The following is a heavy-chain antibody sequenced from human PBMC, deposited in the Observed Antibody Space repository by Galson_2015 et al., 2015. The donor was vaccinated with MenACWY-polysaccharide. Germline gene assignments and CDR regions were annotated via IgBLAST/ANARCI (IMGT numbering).Heavy chain of an antibody. V-gene: IGHV4-38-2*01. CDR2: IYHSGST. J-gene: IGHJ4*02. CDR1: GYSISSGYY. Sequence: SETLSLTCAVSGYSISSGYYWGWIRQPPGKGLEWIGSIYHSGSTYYNPSLKSRVTISVDTSENQFSLKLNSVTAADTAVYYCARVLGAARPRFDYWGQGTLVTVSS. D-gene: IGHD6-6*01. CDR3: ARVLGAARPRFDY.